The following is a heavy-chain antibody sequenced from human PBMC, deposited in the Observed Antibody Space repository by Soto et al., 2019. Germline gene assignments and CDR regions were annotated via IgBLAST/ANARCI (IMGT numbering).Heavy chain of an antibody. CDR1: GFTFSGSA. Sequence: EVQLVESGGGLVQPGGSLKLSCAASGFTFSGSAMHWVRQASGKGLEWVGRIRSKANSYATAYAASVKGRFTISRDDSKNTAYLQMNSLKTEDTAVYYCTRRGYSYGPADYWGQGTLVTVSS. CDR2: IRSKANSYAT. J-gene: IGHJ4*02. V-gene: IGHV3-73*02. D-gene: IGHD5-18*01. CDR3: TRRGYSYGPADY.